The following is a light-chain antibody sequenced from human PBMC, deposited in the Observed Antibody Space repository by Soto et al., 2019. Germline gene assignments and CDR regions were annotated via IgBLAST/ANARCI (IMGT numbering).Light chain of an antibody. CDR1: QSVRSN. CDR2: GAF. Sequence: EIVITQSPVTLSVSPGERATLSCRASQSVRSNLAWYQQKPGQAPSXXIYGAFTRATGIPARFSGTGSGTEFTLTISSLQSEDFELYYCQQYNDWPLTFGQGTKVDIK. CDR3: QQYNDWPLT. V-gene: IGKV3-15*01. J-gene: IGKJ1*01.